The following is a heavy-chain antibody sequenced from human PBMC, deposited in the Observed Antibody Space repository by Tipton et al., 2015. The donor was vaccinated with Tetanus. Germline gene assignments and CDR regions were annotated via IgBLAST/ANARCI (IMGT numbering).Heavy chain of an antibody. D-gene: IGHD2-2*01. J-gene: IGHJ5*02. CDR2: IYTSGST. CDR1: GGSISSYY. CDR3: AGGQLLSRDWFDP. Sequence: TLSLTCTISGGSISSYYWSWIRQPAGKGLERIGRIYTSGSTNYNPSLKSRVTISVDTSKNQFYLKLSSVTAADSAVYYCAGGQLLSRDWFDPWGQGTLVTVSS. V-gene: IGHV4-4*07.